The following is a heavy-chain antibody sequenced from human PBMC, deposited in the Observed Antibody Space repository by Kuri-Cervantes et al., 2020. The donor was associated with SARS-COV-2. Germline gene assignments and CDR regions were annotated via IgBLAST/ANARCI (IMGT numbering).Heavy chain of an antibody. V-gene: IGHV1-8*01. CDR2: MNPNSGNT. D-gene: IGHD3-22*01. CDR3: ARAKAARVVISTWFDP. Sequence: ASVKVSCKASGYTFTSYEINWVRQATGQGLEWMGWMNPNSGNTGYAQKFQGRVTMTRDTSTSTVYMELSSLRSEDTAVYYCARAKAARVVISTWFDPWGQGTLVTVSS. J-gene: IGHJ5*02. CDR1: GYTFTSYE.